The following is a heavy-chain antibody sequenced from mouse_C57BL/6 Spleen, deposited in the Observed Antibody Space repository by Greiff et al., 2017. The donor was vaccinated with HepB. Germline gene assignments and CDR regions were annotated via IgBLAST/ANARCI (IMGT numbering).Heavy chain of an antibody. Sequence: QVQLQQSGPGLVQPSQSLSITCTVSGFSLTSYGVHWVRQAPGKGLEWLGVIWSGGSTDYNAAFISRLSISKDNSKSQVFFKMNSLHADDTAIYYCARSSYGLYAMDYWGQGTSVTVSS. CDR2: IWSGGST. V-gene: IGHV2-2*01. D-gene: IGHD3-1*01. J-gene: IGHJ4*01. CDR1: GFSLTSYG. CDR3: ARSSYGLYAMDY.